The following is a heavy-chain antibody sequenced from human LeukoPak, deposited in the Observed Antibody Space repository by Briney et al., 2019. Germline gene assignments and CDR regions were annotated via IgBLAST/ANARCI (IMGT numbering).Heavy chain of an antibody. CDR1: GYTFTSYD. CDR2: MNPNSGNT. V-gene: IGHV1-8*01. D-gene: IGHD3-22*01. CDR3: ARGNPIVVVISLYYYYGMDV. J-gene: IGHJ6*02. Sequence: ASVKVSCKASGYTFTSYDINWARQATGQGLEWMGWMNPNSGNTGYAQKFQGRVTMTRNTSISTAYMELSSLRSEDTAVYYCARGNPIVVVISLYYYYGMDVWGQGTTVTVSS.